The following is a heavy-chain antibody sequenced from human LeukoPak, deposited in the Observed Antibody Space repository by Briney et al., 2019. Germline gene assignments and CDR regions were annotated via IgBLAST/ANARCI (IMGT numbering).Heavy chain of an antibody. D-gene: IGHD2-2*01. V-gene: IGHV4-61*02. CDR3: ARETPYQLLAYDY. J-gene: IGHJ4*02. Sequence: TLSLTCTVSGDSITTGNYYWSWVRQPAGKGLEWIGRVYTSGATNSNPSLKSRVTISVDTSKNQFSLKLSSVTAADTAVYYCARETPYQLLAYDYWGQGTLVTVSS. CDR1: GDSITTGNYY. CDR2: VYTSGAT.